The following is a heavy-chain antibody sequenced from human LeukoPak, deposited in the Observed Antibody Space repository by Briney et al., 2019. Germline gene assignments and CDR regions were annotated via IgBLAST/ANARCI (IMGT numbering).Heavy chain of an antibody. CDR3: ARVGVSGSYRYFDY. J-gene: IGHJ4*02. Sequence: PGGSLRLSCAASGFTVSSNYMSWVRQTPGKGLEWVSTISSGGRTYYADSVKGRFTISRDNSKNTLCLQMNSLRAEDTAVYHCARVGVSGSYRYFDYWGQGILVTVSS. D-gene: IGHD1-26*01. CDR1: GFTVSSNY. CDR2: ISSGGRT. V-gene: IGHV3-53*01.